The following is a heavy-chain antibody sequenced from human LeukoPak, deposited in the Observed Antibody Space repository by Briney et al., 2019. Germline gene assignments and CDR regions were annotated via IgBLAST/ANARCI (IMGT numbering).Heavy chain of an antibody. CDR1: GFTFSSYA. Sequence: PGGSLRLSCAASGFTFSSYAMSWVRQPPGKGLEWVSAICCSGGSTYYADSVKGRITISRDNSKTTLYLHMNSLRAEDTDVYYCEKERGGRAEGIDVWGKGTTVTVSS. J-gene: IGHJ6*04. D-gene: IGHD2-15*01. CDR2: ICCSGGST. V-gene: IGHV3-23*01. CDR3: EKERGGRAEGIDV.